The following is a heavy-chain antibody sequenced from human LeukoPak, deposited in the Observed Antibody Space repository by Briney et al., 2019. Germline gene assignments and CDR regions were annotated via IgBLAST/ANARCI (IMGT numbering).Heavy chain of an antibody. D-gene: IGHD3-16*01. J-gene: IGHJ4*02. CDR1: GYTFTSYD. V-gene: IGHV1-8*01. CDR2: MNPNSGNT. CDR3: ARVEAVDYVWGSYALDY. Sequence: ASVKVSCKASGYTFTSYDINWVRQATGQGLEWMGWMNPNSGNTGYAQKFQGRVTMTRNTSISTAYMELSSLRSEDTAVYYCARVEAVDYVWGSYALDYWGQGTLVTVSS.